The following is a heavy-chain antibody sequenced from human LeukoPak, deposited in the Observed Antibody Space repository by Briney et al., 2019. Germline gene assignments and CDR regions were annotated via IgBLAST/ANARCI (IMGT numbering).Heavy chain of an antibody. CDR3: AREIYDILTGLRYYFDY. V-gene: IGHV1-18*01. J-gene: IGHJ4*02. Sequence: GASVKVSCKASGYTFTSHGISWVRQAPGQGLEWMGWISAYNGNTNYAQKLQGRVTMTTDTSTSTAYMELRSLRSDDTAVYYCAREIYDILTGLRYYFDYWGQGTLVTVSS. CDR2: ISAYNGNT. CDR1: GYTFTSHG. D-gene: IGHD3-9*01.